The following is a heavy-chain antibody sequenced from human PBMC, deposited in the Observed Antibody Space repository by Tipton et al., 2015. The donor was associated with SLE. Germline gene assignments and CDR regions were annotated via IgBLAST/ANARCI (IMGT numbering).Heavy chain of an antibody. CDR2: IDYSGNT. CDR3: ARLVQLFFRASDY. D-gene: IGHD1-1*01. V-gene: IGHV4-39*07. Sequence: TLSLTCTVSGGSLSSNNYYWAWIRQPPGKGLEWIGSIDYSGNTYYNPSLKSRVTMSVDTSKNQFSLRLRSVTAADTAMYYCARLVQLFFRASDYWGQGRLVTVSS. CDR1: GGSLSSNNYY. J-gene: IGHJ4*02.